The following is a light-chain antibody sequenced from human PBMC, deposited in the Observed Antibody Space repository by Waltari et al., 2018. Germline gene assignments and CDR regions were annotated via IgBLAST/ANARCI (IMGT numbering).Light chain of an antibody. Sequence: AQRAAYVCASGGERDTFTCRASQGVRNELGWYQQKPGKAPKLLIYAASSLQSGVPSRFSGSGSVTDFTLTISSLQPEDFATYHCLQDYNYPFTFGPGTKVDIK. CDR2: AAS. CDR3: LQDYNYPFT. CDR1: QGVRNE. V-gene: IGKV1-6*01. J-gene: IGKJ3*01.